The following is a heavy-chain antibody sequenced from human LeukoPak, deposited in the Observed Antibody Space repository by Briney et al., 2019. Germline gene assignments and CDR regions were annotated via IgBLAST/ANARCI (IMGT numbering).Heavy chain of an antibody. CDR1: GGSFSGYY. CDR2: IYYSGST. CDR3: ARTGRAVADVLDAFDI. Sequence: SETLSLTCAVYGGSFSGYYWSWIRQPPGKGLEWIGYIYYSGSTNYNPSLKSRVTISVDTSKNQFSLKLSSVTAADTAVYYCARTGRAVADVLDAFDIWGQGTMVTVSS. D-gene: IGHD6-19*01. J-gene: IGHJ3*02. V-gene: IGHV4-59*01.